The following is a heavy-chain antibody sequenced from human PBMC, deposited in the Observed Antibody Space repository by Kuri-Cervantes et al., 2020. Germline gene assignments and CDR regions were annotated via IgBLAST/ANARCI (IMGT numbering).Heavy chain of an antibody. CDR3: ARQNQLVINAFEK. CDR2: INHTGST. J-gene: IGHJ3*02. Sequence: GSLRLSCAVYGGSFSGYYWSWIRQPPGKGLEWIGEINHTGSTYYNPSLKSRVTLSVGTTKEQFSLKLSSVTAADTAVYYCARQNQLVINAFEKWGQGTMVTVSS. CDR1: GGSFSGYY. V-gene: IGHV4-34*01. D-gene: IGHD1-1*01.